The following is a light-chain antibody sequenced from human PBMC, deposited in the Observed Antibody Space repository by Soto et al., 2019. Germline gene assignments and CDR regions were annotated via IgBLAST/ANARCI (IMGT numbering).Light chain of an antibody. CDR3: SSSAVSNNVV. V-gene: IGLV2-8*01. CDR1: SSDVGGYNY. CDR2: EVS. Sequence: QSALTQPPSASGSPGQSVTISCTGTSSDVGGYNYVSWYQQHPGKAPKLMIYEVSKRPSGVPDRFSGSKSGNTASLTVSGLQAEDEADYYCSSSAVSNNVVFGGGTKLTVL. J-gene: IGLJ2*01.